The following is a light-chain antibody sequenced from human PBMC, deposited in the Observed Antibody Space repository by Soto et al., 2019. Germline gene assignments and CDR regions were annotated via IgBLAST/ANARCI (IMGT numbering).Light chain of an antibody. J-gene: IGKJ1*01. CDR3: QHYNSYSEA. Sequence: PATLSDSVRDSVTITCRASQTISSWLAWYQQKPGKAPKLLIYKASTLKSGVPSRFSGSGSGTEFTLTISSLQPDDFATYYCQHYNSYSEAFGQGSKVDI. CDR1: QTISSW. V-gene: IGKV1-5*03. CDR2: KAS.